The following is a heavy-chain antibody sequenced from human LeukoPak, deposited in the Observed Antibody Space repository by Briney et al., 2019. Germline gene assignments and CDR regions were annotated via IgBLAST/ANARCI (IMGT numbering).Heavy chain of an antibody. D-gene: IGHD7-27*01. V-gene: IGHV3-15*07. Sequence: PGGSLRLSCAASGFTFSNAWMNWVRQAPGKGLEWDGRIKSKTDGGTTDYAAPVKGRFTISRDDSKNTLDLQMNSLKTEDTAVYYCITGNWGPYWGQGTLVTVSS. CDR2: IKSKTDGGTT. CDR1: GFTFSNAW. CDR3: ITGNWGPY. J-gene: IGHJ4*02.